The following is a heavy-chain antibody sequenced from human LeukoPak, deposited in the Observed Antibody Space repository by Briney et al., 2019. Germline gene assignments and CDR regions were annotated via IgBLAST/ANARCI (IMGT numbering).Heavy chain of an antibody. CDR2: IYSGGST. Sequence: GGSLRLSCAASGFTVSSNYMSWVRQAPGKGLEWVSVIYSGGSTYYADSVKGRFTISRDNFKNTLYLQMNSLRAEDTAVYYCARSSEYSSGWSLFDYWGQGTLVTVPS. J-gene: IGHJ4*02. CDR3: ARSSEYSSGWSLFDY. V-gene: IGHV3-53*01. D-gene: IGHD6-19*01. CDR1: GFTVSSNY.